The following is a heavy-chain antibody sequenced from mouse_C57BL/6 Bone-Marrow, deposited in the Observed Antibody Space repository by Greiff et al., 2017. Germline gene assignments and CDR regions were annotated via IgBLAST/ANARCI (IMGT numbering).Heavy chain of an antibody. Sequence: QVQLQQSGAELVRPGTSVKVSCKASGYAFTNYLIEWVKQRPGQGLEWIGVINPGSGGTNYNEKFKGKATLTAAKSSSTAYMQLSSLTSEDSAVYFCARAGYSTSYYFDYWGQGTTLTVSS. D-gene: IGHD2-3*01. J-gene: IGHJ2*01. V-gene: IGHV1-54*01. CDR2: INPGSGGT. CDR3: ARAGYSTSYYFDY. CDR1: GYAFTNYL.